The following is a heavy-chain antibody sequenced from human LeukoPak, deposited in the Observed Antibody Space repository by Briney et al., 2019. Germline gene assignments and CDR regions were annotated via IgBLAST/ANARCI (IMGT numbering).Heavy chain of an antibody. J-gene: IGHJ4*02. V-gene: IGHV3-23*01. Sequence: GGSLRLSCAASGFTFSSYAMSWVRQAPGKGLEWVSAISGSGGSTYYADSVKGRFTISRDNSKNTLYLQMNSLRAEDTAVYYCAKSHRGGSYYLVVYYFDYWGQGTLVTVSS. CDR1: GFTFSSYA. CDR3: AKSHRGGSYYLVVYYFDY. D-gene: IGHD1-26*01. CDR2: ISGSGGST.